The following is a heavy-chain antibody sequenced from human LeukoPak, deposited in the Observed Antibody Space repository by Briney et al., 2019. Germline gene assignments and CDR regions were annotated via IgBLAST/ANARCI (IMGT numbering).Heavy chain of an antibody. V-gene: IGHV3-30*03. CDR3: ARGHSGSYQRTDAFDI. D-gene: IGHD1-26*01. CDR1: GFTFSSYG. J-gene: IGHJ3*02. Sequence: GRSLRLSCAASGFTFSSYGMHWVRQAPGKGLEWVAVISYDGSNKYYADSVKGRFTTSRDNAKNSLYLQMNSLRAEDTAVYYCARGHSGSYQRTDAFDIWGQGTMVTVSS. CDR2: ISYDGSNK.